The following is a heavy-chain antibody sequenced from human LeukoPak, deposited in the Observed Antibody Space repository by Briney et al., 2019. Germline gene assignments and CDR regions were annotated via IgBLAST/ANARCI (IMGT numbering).Heavy chain of an antibody. Sequence: SETLSLTCTVSGGSINSGDYYWVWIRQPPGKGLEWIGSIYYSGSTSYNPSLKSRVTMTVDTSKSQFSLKLSSVTAADTAVYYCARIVTYYYDSSAFDIWGQGTMVTVSS. CDR2: IYYSGST. J-gene: IGHJ3*02. D-gene: IGHD3-22*01. CDR1: GGSINSGDYY. V-gene: IGHV4-39*07. CDR3: ARIVTYYYDSSAFDI.